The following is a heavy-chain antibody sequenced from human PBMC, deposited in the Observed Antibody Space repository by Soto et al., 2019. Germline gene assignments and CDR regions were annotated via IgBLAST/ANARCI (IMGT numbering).Heavy chain of an antibody. V-gene: IGHV4-31*03. CDR3: ARARLRAVYAFDI. D-gene: IGHD5-12*01. Sequence: SETLSLTCTVSGGSVSSGAYYWTWIRQRPGKGLEWIGYIYYSGSTYYSPSLKSRLSISLDTSKNQFSLRLSSVTAADTAMYYCARARLRAVYAFDIWGQGTMVTV. CDR1: GGSVSSGAYY. CDR2: IYYSGST. J-gene: IGHJ3*02.